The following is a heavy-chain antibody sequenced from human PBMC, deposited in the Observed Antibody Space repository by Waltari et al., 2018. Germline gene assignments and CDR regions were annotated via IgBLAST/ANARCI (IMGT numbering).Heavy chain of an antibody. J-gene: IGHJ4*02. CDR1: GFTFSSYA. CDR3: ANIVVITSQGFH. V-gene: IGHV3-23*01. CDR2: ISGSGGST. D-gene: IGHD3-22*01. Sequence: EVQLLESGGGLVQPGGSLILSCAASGFTFSSYAMTWVRQAPGKGLEWVSAISGSGGSTDYADSVKGRFTISRDNSKNTLYLQMNSLRAEDTAVYYCANIVVITSQGFHWGQGTLVTVSS.